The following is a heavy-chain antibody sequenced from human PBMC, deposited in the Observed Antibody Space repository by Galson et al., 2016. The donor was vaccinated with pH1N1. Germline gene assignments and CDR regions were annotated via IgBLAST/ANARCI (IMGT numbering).Heavy chain of an antibody. CDR2: VYSDGNI. D-gene: IGHD3-22*01. Sequence: SLRLSCAASGFTVNNNYMTWVRQAPGKGLEWVSSVYSDGNIYYADSVKGRFTISRDISTNTVYLQMNNLRAEDTAVYYCAKESTMNPLDYWGQGTLVTVSS. J-gene: IGHJ4*02. CDR3: AKESTMNPLDY. CDR1: GFTVNNNY. V-gene: IGHV3-66*01.